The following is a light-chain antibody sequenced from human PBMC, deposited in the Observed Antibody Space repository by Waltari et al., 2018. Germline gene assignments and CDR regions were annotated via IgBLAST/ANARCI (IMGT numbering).Light chain of an antibody. Sequence: DIQMTQSPSPLSASVGDIVTISCRASQSISGSLNWYQQKPGKAPNLLIYRASNLNTGVPSRFSGRGSGTDVTLTISSLQPEDFEVYFCQQSFNAPWTFGQGTKVEMK. CDR3: QQSFNAPWT. CDR1: QSISGS. V-gene: IGKV1-39*01. J-gene: IGKJ1*01. CDR2: RAS.